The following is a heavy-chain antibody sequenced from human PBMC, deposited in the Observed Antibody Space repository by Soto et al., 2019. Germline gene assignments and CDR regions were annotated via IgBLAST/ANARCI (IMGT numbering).Heavy chain of an antibody. CDR3: AKDLIGYNQNGSDS. J-gene: IGHJ4*02. CDR2: ISGSSATT. D-gene: IGHD1-20*01. V-gene: IGHV3-23*01. Sequence: GASLTLSCAASGFSFPGYAMSWVRQAPGKGLEWVSAISGSSATTYYADSVKDRFTISRDNSGNTLYLHMNSLRAEDSALYYCAKDLIGYNQNGSDSWAQGT. CDR1: GFSFPGYA.